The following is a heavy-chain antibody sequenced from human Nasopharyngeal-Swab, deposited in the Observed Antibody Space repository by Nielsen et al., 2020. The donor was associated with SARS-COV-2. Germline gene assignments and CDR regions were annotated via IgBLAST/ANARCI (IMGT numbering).Heavy chain of an antibody. CDR3: ARGSCTNGLCYRRRGFDP. J-gene: IGHJ5*02. CDR1: GGSISSSSYY. Sequence: SETLSLTCTVSGGSISSSSYYWGWIRQPPGKGLEWIGGIYYSGSTNYNPSLKSRVTISVDTSKNQFSLKLTSVTAADTAVYYCARGSCTNGLCYRRRGFDPWGQGTLVTVSS. V-gene: IGHV4-39*07. D-gene: IGHD2-8*01. CDR2: IYYSGST.